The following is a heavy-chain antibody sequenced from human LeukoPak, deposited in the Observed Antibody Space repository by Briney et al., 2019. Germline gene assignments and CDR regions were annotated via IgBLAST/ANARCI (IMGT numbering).Heavy chain of an antibody. CDR1: GFTFSSYS. CDR3: ARGVRYCSGGSCYSRQDDAFDI. Sequence: GGSLRLSCAASGFTFSSYSMNWVRQAPGKGLEWVSSISSSSSYIYYADSVKGRFTISRDNAKNSLYLQMNSLRAEDTAVYYCARGVRYCSGGSCYSRQDDAFDIWGQGTMVTVSS. D-gene: IGHD2-15*01. V-gene: IGHV3-21*01. CDR2: ISSSSSYI. J-gene: IGHJ3*02.